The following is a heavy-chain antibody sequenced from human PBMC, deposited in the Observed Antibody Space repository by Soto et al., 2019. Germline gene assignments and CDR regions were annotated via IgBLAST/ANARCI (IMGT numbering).Heavy chain of an antibody. Sequence: TLSLTCTVSGGSISSYYWSWIRQPPGKGLEWIGYIYYSGSTNYNPSLKSRVTISVGTSKNQFSLKLSSVTAADTAVYYCARGRGGYCSGGSCYYYYYYMGVWGKGTTVTVSS. V-gene: IGHV4-59*01. CDR1: GGSISSYY. CDR2: IYYSGST. J-gene: IGHJ6*03. D-gene: IGHD2-15*01. CDR3: ARGRGGYCSGGSCYYYYYYMGV.